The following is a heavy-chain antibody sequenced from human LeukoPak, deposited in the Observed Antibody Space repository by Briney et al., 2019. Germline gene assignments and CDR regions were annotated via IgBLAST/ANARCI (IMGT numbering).Heavy chain of an antibody. D-gene: IGHD6-19*01. V-gene: IGHV4-59*01. CDR2: IYYSGST. Sequence: PSETPSLTCTVSGGSISSYYWSWIRQPPGKGLEWIGYIYYSGSTNYNPSLKSRVTISVDTSKNQFSLKLSSVTAADTAVYYCARVALSGWYYFDYWGQGTLVTVSS. J-gene: IGHJ4*02. CDR1: GGSISSYY. CDR3: ARVALSGWYYFDY.